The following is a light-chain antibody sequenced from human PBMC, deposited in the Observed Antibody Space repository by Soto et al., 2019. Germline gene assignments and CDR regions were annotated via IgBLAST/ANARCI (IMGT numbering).Light chain of an antibody. J-gene: IGKJ1*01. Sequence: DIVMTQSPATLSVSPGERATLSCWASQNIGTNLAWYQQRPGQGPRLLIYDASTRATGIPARFSGSGSGTDFTLTISSLQSEDFAVYYCQQYNNWLRWTFGQGTKVDIK. CDR3: QQYNNWLRWT. CDR1: QNIGTN. CDR2: DAS. V-gene: IGKV3-15*01.